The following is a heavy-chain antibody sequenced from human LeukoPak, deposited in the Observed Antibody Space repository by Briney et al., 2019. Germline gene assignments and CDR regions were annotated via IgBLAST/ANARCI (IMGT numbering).Heavy chain of an antibody. Sequence: ASVKVSCKVSGYTLTELSMHWVRQAPGKGLEWMGGFDPEDGETIYAQKFQGRVTMTEDTSTDTAYMELSSLRSEDTAVYYCAIGGYCSGGSCYSVGFDPWGQGTLVTVSS. CDR1: GYTLTELS. J-gene: IGHJ5*02. CDR2: FDPEDGET. D-gene: IGHD2-15*01. CDR3: AIGGYCSGGSCYSVGFDP. V-gene: IGHV1-24*01.